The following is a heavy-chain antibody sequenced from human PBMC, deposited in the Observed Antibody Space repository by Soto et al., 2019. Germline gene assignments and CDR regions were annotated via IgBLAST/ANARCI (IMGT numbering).Heavy chain of an antibody. V-gene: IGHV3-9*01. CDR2: TSRNGGNI. Sequence: PGGSLSLSCAASGFTFGGYPMHWVRQVLGKGLAWVSRTSRNGGNIAYADSVKGRFTISRDNAKNTLYLHMNSLSADDTAVYYCARATGSNHPFNYWGQGTLVTVSS. CDR1: GFTFGGYP. D-gene: IGHD2-2*01. J-gene: IGHJ4*02. CDR3: ARATGSNHPFNY.